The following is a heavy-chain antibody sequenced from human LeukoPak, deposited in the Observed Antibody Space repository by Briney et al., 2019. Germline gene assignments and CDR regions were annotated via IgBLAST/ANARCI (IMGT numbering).Heavy chain of an antibody. CDR1: GGSFCGYY. CDR3: ARSSGWYLYYYYYGMDV. V-gene: IGHV4-34*01. D-gene: IGHD6-19*01. J-gene: IGHJ6*02. CDR2: INHSGST. Sequence: SETLSLTCAVYGGSFCGYYWSWIRQPPGKGLEWIGEINHSGSTNYNPSLKSRVTISVDTSKNQFSLKLSSVTAADTAVYYCARSSGWYLYYYYYGMDVWGQGTTVTVSS.